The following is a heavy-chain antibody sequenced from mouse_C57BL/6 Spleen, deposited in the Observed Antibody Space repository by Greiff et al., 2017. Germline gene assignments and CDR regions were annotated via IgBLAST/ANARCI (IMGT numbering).Heavy chain of an antibody. CDR2: IDPEDGDT. CDR3: TFYGNLYAMDY. CDR1: GFNIKDYY. Sequence: VQLQQSGAELVRPGASVKLSCTASGFNIKDYYMHWVKQRPEQGLEWIGRIDPEDGDTEYAPKFQGKATMTADTSSNTAYLQLSSLTSEDTAVYYCTFYGNLYAMDYWGQGTSVTVSS. J-gene: IGHJ4*01. D-gene: IGHD2-1*01. V-gene: IGHV14-1*01.